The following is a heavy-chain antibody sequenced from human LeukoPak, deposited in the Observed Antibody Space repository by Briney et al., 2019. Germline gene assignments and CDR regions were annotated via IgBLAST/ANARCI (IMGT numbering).Heavy chain of an antibody. CDR3: ARGEYQLPGDY. J-gene: IGHJ4*02. Sequence: GRSLRLSCAASGFTFSSYAMHWVRQAPGKGLEWVAVISYDGSNKYYADSVKGRFTISRDNSKNTLYLQMNSPRAEDTAVYYRARGEYQLPGDYWGQGTLVTVSS. CDR1: GFTFSSYA. V-gene: IGHV3-30*04. CDR2: ISYDGSNK. D-gene: IGHD2-2*01.